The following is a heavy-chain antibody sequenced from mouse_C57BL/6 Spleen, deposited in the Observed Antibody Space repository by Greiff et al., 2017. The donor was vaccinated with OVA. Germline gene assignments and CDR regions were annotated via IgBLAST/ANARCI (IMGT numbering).Heavy chain of an antibody. D-gene: IGHD1-1*01. Sequence: QVQLQQSGAELMKPGASVKLSCKATGYTFTGYWIEWVKQRPGHGLEWIGEILPGSGSTTYNEKFKGKATFTADTSSNTAYMQLSSLTTEDSAIYYCASNYYGSSYWYFDVWGTGTTVTVSS. J-gene: IGHJ1*03. CDR1: GYTFTGYW. CDR2: ILPGSGST. CDR3: ASNYYGSSYWYFDV. V-gene: IGHV1-9*01.